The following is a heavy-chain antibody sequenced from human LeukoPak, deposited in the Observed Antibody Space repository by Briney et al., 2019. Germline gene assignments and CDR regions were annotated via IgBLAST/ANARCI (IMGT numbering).Heavy chain of an antibody. D-gene: IGHD2-2*01. CDR1: GGSFSGYY. V-gene: IGHV4-34*01. CDR3: ARGPLGYCSSTSCYQDDY. Sequence: SETLSLTCAVYGGSFSGYYWSWIRQPPGKGLEWIGEINHSGSTNYNPSLKSRVTISVDTSKNQFSLKLSSVTAADTAVYYCARGPLGYCSSTSCYQDDYWGQGTLVPVSS. J-gene: IGHJ4*02. CDR2: INHSGST.